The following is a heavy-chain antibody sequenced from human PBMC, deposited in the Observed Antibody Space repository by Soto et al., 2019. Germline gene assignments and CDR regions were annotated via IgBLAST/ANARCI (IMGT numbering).Heavy chain of an antibody. CDR1: GDTFCNPV. D-gene: IGHD3-3*01. Sequence: AASVKVSCKASGDTFCNPVISWVRQAPGQRLEWVGGIIPIFDTPNYAKKFQGRVTIVADESTSTGFRELTSLRSEDTAVYYCARASIRVGVTTYEHYFDLWGQGTLVTVSS. CDR3: ARASIRVGVTTYEHYFDL. V-gene: IGHV1-69*13. J-gene: IGHJ4*02. CDR2: IIPIFDTP.